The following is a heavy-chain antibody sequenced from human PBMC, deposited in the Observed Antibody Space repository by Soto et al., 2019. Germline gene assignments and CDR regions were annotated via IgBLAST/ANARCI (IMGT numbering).Heavy chain of an antibody. CDR3: ARGNGWYYY. Sequence: PSETLSLTCSVSGCSISKYYWSWIRQPPGKGLEWIGYIHYSGSTNYNPSLKSRITMSVDTSKNQLSLRLSSVTAADMAVYYCARGNGWYYYWGQGTLVTVSS. V-gene: IGHV4-59*01. D-gene: IGHD6-19*01. CDR2: IHYSGST. CDR1: GCSISKYY. J-gene: IGHJ4*02.